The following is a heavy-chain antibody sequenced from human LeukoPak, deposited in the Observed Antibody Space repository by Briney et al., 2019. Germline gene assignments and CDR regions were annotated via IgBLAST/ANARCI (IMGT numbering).Heavy chain of an antibody. Sequence: PGGSLRLSCTASGFIFGDYAMSWFRQAPGKGLEWVGFIRSKAYGGTTEYAASVKGRFTISRDDSKSIAYLQMNSLKTEDTAVYYCTRVPTLYGDYVHADYGFDYWGQGTLVTVSS. CDR3: TRVPTLYGDYVHADYGFDY. D-gene: IGHD4-17*01. J-gene: IGHJ4*02. V-gene: IGHV3-49*03. CDR1: GFIFGDYA. CDR2: IRSKAYGGTT.